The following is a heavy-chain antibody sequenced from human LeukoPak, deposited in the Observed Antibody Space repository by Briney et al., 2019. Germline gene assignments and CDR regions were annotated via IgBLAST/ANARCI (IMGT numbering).Heavy chain of an antibody. CDR2: IWYDGSNK. CDR3: AGDRATSYFDY. V-gene: IGHV3-33*01. CDR1: GFTFRSHG. Sequence: GGSLRLSCAASGFTFRSHGMHWVRQAPGKGLEWVAFIWYDGSNKYYTDSVKGRFTIPRDNSKNTLYLQMNSLRAEDTAVYYCAGDRATSYFDYWGQGALVTISS. D-gene: IGHD1-26*01. J-gene: IGHJ4*02.